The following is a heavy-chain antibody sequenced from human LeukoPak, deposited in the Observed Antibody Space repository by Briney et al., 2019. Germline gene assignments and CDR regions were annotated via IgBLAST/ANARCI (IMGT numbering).Heavy chain of an antibody. CDR1: GFTFSAYS. CDR2: ISSRSFTI. Sequence: GGSLRLSCAASGFTFSAYSMNWLRQAPEKGLDWVSYISSRSFTIYYADSVKGRFTISRDNAKNSLYLEMNSLRDEDTAVYYCARSVIAVAGYDAFDIWGQGTVVTVSS. V-gene: IGHV3-48*02. D-gene: IGHD6-19*01. CDR3: ARSVIAVAGYDAFDI. J-gene: IGHJ3*02.